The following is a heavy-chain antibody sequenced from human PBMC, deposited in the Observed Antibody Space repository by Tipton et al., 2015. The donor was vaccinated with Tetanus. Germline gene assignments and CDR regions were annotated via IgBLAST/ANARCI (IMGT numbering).Heavy chain of an antibody. Sequence: LRLSCSVSGGSLRGGDHNWSWIRQAPGKGLEWLAYISSSGSTNSNYFHKSRITMSRDTSKNQFSLTLKSVTAADTGVYYCARQRMHQTPRESGDDYWGQGTLVTVSS. CDR2: ISSSGST. D-gene: IGHD3-10*01. CDR1: GGSLRGGDHN. CDR3: ARQRMHQTPRESGDDY. V-gene: IGHV4-61*08. J-gene: IGHJ4*02.